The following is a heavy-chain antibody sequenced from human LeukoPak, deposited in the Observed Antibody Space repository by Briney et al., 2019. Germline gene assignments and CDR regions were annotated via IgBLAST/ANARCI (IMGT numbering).Heavy chain of an antibody. CDR3: ARQSSYCSSTSCYSYGMDV. J-gene: IGHJ6*02. D-gene: IGHD2-2*01. Sequence: GESLKISCKGSGYSFTSYWIGWVRRMPGKGLEWMGIIYPGDSDTRYSPSFQGQVTISADKSISTAYLQWSSLKASDTAMYYCARQSSYCSSTSCYSYGMDVWGQGTTVTVSS. CDR1: GYSFTSYW. V-gene: IGHV5-51*01. CDR2: IYPGDSDT.